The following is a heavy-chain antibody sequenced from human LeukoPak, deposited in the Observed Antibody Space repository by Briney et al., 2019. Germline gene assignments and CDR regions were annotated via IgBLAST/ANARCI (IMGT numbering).Heavy chain of an antibody. V-gene: IGHV4-30-2*01. CDR3: ARGEDYGSGSYDY. D-gene: IGHD3-10*01. J-gene: IGHJ4*02. CDR2: IYHSGST. CDR1: GFTFSSYA. Sequence: LRLSCAASGFTFSSYAMSWIRQPPGKGLEWIGYIYHSGSTYYNPSLKSRVTISVDRSKNQFSLKLSSVTAADTAVYYCARGEDYGSGSYDYWGQGTLVTVSS.